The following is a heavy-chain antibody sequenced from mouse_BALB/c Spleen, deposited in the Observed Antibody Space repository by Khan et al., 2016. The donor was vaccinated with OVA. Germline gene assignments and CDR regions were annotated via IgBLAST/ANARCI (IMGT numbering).Heavy chain of an antibody. CDR1: GFSLSSSGMG. Sequence: QVTLKESGPGILQPSQTLSLTCSFSGFSLSSSGMGVSWIRQPSGKGLEWLAHIYWDDDKRYNPSLKSRLTISKDTSSKQVFLRVTSVDTADTATYSCARREELVPWIAYWGQGTLVTVSA. J-gene: IGHJ3*01. D-gene: IGHD1-1*01. CDR3: ARREELVPWIAY. CDR2: IYWDDDK. V-gene: IGHV8-12*01.